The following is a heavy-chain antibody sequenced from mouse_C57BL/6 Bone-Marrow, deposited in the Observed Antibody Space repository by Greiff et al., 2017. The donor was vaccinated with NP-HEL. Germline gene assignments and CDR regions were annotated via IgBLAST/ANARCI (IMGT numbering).Heavy chain of an antibody. Sequence: VMLVESGAELVRPGASVKLSCKASGYTFTDYYINWVKQRPGQGLEWIARIYPGSGNTYYNEKFKGKATLTAEKSSSTAYMQLSSLTSEDSAVYFCAGDYWYFDVWGTGTTVTVSS. V-gene: IGHV1-76*01. CDR1: GYTFTDYY. CDR3: AGDYWYFDV. J-gene: IGHJ1*03. CDR2: IYPGSGNT.